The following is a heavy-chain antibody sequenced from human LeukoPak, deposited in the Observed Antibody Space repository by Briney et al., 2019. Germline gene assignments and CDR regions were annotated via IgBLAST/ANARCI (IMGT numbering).Heavy chain of an antibody. J-gene: IGHJ5*02. Sequence: PSETLSLTCTVSGGSISSGSYYWSWIRQPAGKGLEWIGRIYTSGSTNYNPSLKSRVTISVDTSKNQFSLKLSSVTAADTAVYYCEIGAADNWFDPWGQGTLVTVSS. V-gene: IGHV4-61*02. CDR3: EIGAADNWFDP. D-gene: IGHD6-13*01. CDR2: IYTSGST. CDR1: GGSISSGSYY.